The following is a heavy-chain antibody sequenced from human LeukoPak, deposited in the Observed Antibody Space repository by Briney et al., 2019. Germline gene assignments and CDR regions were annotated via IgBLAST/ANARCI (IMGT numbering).Heavy chain of an antibody. CDR3: TTDNYGSGSFDY. CDR2: IKSKTDGGTT. CDR1: GFTFSSYW. V-gene: IGHV3-15*01. J-gene: IGHJ4*02. Sequence: PGGSLRLSCAASGFTFSSYWMSWVRQAPGKGLEWVGRIKSKTDGGTTDYAAPVRGRSTISRDDSKNTLYLQMNSLKTEDTAVYYCTTDNYGSGSFDYWGQGTLVTVSS. D-gene: IGHD3-10*01.